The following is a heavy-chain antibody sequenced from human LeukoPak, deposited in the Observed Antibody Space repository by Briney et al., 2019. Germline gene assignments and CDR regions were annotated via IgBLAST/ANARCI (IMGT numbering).Heavy chain of an antibody. D-gene: IGHD2-15*01. CDR3: ARSQPYCSGGSCYSGHSYFDY. V-gene: IGHV1-69*05. Sequence: SVKVSCKASGGTFSSYAISWVRQAPGQGLEWMGGIIPIFGTADYAQKFQGRVTITTDESTSTAYMELSSLRSEDTAVYYCARSQPYCSGGSCYSGHSYFDYWGQGTLVTVSS. CDR2: IIPIFGTA. CDR1: GGTFSSYA. J-gene: IGHJ4*02.